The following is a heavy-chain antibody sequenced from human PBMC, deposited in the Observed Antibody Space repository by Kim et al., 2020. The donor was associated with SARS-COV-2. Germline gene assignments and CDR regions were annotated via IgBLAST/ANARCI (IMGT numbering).Heavy chain of an antibody. CDR1: GFTFTSSA. Sequence: SVKVSCKASGFTFTSSAVQWVRQARGQRLEWIGWIVVGSGNTNYAQKFQERVTITRDMSTSTAYMELSSLRSEDTAVYYCAAWPTYYYDSSGYYTPTNYGMDVWGQGTTVTVSS. V-gene: IGHV1-58*01. CDR2: IVVGSGNT. D-gene: IGHD3-22*01. CDR3: AAWPTYYYDSSGYYTPTNYGMDV. J-gene: IGHJ6*02.